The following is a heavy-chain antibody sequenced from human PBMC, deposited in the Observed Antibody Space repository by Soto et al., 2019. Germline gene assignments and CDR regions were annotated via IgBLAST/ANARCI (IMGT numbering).Heavy chain of an antibody. V-gene: IGHV3-7*05. D-gene: IGHD3-3*01. CDR3: AREGRTIFGVVMRAFDL. Sequence: EVQLVESGGGLVQPGGSLRLSCAASGFTFSSYWMSWVRQAPGKGLEWVANIKQDGSEKYYVDSVKGRFTISRDNAKNSLYLQMNSLRAEDTAVYYCAREGRTIFGVVMRAFDLWGQGTMVTVSS. CDR2: IKQDGSEK. J-gene: IGHJ3*01. CDR1: GFTFSSYW.